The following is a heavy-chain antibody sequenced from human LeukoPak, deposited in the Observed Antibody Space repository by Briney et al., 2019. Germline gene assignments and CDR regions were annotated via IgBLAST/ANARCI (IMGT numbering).Heavy chain of an antibody. D-gene: IGHD5-24*01. CDR2: IRYDGSNR. V-gene: IGHV3-30*02. J-gene: IGHJ3*01. CDR1: GFTFSTYG. Sequence: PGGSLRLSCTASGFTFSTYGMHWVRQAPGKGLKWVAFIRYDGSNRDYADSVKGRFTISRDNSENTLSLEMNSLRGEDTSVYYCVKGDRDGSLFWGQGTMVIVSS. CDR3: VKGDRDGSLF.